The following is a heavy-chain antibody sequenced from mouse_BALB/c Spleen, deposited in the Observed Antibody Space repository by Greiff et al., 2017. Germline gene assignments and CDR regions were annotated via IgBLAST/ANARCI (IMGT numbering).Heavy chain of an antibody. CDR3: ARNDYDDLAIDY. V-gene: IGHV3-8*02. J-gene: IGHJ4*01. CDR1: GDSITSCY. CDR2: ISYSGST. Sequence: EVQRVESGPSLVKPSQTLSLTCSVTGDSITSCYWNWIRKFPGNKLEYMGYISYSGSTYYNPSLKSRISITRDTSKNQYYLQLNSVTTEDTATYYCARNDYDDLAIDYWGQGTSVTVSS. D-gene: IGHD2-4*01.